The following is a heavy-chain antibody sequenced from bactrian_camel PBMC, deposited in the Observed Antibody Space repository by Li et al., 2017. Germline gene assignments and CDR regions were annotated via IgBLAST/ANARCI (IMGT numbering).Heavy chain of an antibody. J-gene: IGHJ6*01. CDR3: VRDTVTGDSIEDFGY. CDR1: AFQFSAYD. Sequence: DVQLVESGGGFVQPGGSLRLSCAASAFQFSAYDMYWVRQAPGKALEWVSTWTGGSGYYLDSVKGRFTISIDDAKNMVYLQMNILNPEDTAVYYCVRDTVTGDSIEDFGYYDQGTQVTVS. D-gene: IGHD6*01. V-gene: IGHV3S40*01. CDR2: WTGGSG.